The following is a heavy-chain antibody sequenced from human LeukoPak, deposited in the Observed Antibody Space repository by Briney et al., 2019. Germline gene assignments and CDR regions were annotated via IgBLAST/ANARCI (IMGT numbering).Heavy chain of an antibody. D-gene: IGHD3-10*01. Sequence: GGSLRLSCAASGFTVSSNYMSWVRQAPGKGLEWVSVIYSGGSTYYADSVKGRFTISRDNSKNTLYPQMNSLRAEDTAVYYCARDSSVELVRGVIITYWGQGTLVTVSS. J-gene: IGHJ4*02. V-gene: IGHV3-66*01. CDR3: ARDSSVELVRGVIITY. CDR1: GFTVSSNY. CDR2: IYSGGST.